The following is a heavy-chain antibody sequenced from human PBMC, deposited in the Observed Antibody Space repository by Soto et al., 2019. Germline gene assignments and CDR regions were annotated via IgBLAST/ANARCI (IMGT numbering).Heavy chain of an antibody. J-gene: IGHJ6*02. CDR2: ISYDGSNK. D-gene: IGHD3-16*01. V-gene: IGHV3-30-3*01. CDR1: GFTFSSYA. Sequence: PGGSLRLSCAASGFTFSSYAMHWVRQAPGKGLEWVAVISYDGSNKYYADSVKGRFTISRDNSKNTLYLQMNSLRAEDTAVYYCARDMMTDWYYYYGMDVWGQGTTVTVSS. CDR3: ARDMMTDWYYYYGMDV.